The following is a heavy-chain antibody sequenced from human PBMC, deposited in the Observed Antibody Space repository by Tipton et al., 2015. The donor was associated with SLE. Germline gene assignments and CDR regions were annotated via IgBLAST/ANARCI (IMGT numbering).Heavy chain of an antibody. CDR3: ARMTDSSSSGGFDY. CDR2: VYYSGGT. Sequence: TLSLTCTVSYDSIGSYYWNWIRQPPGKELEWVGYVYYSGGTNYNPSLRSRATISVDTSKNQFSLKLRSVTAADTAVYYCARMTDSSSSGGFDYWGQGTLVTVAS. J-gene: IGHJ4*02. D-gene: IGHD6-6*01. V-gene: IGHV4-59*12. CDR1: YDSIGSYY.